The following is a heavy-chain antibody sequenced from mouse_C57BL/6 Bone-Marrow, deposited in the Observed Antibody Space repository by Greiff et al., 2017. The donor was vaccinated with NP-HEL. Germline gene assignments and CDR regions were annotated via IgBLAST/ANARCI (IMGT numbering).Heavy chain of an antibody. CDR1: GYTFTDYY. V-gene: IGHV1-19*01. J-gene: IGHJ1*03. CDR3: ARGNYYGKHWYFDV. CDR2: INPYNGGT. D-gene: IGHD1-1*01. Sequence: EVQLQQSGPVLVKPGASVKMSCKASGYTFTDYYMNWVKQSHGKSLEWIGVINPYNGGTSYNQKFKGKATLTVDKSSSTAYMELNSLTSEDSAVYYCARGNYYGKHWYFDVWGTGTTVTVSS.